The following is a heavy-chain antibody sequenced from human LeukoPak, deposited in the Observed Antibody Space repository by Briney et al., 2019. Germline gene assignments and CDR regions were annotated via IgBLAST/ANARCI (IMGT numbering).Heavy chain of an antibody. CDR1: GDSISSSSYY. J-gene: IGHJ6*02. CDR2: IYYSGST. CDR3: AGIVRAVLYYGMDV. V-gene: IGHV4-61*05. Sequence: SETLSLTCTVSGDSISSSSYYWGRIRQPPGKGLEWIGYIYYSGSTNYNPSLKSRVTISVDTSKNQFSLKLSSVTAADTAVYYCAGIVRAVLYYGMDVWGQGTTVTASS. D-gene: IGHD3-16*02.